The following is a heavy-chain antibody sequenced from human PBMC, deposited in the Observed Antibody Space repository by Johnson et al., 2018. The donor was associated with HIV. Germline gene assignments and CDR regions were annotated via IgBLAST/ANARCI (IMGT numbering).Heavy chain of an antibody. Sequence: VQLVESGGGLVQSGGSLRLSCVVSGFSFSNYWMTWVRQVPGKGLEWVANINQDGSEKFYVDSVKGRFTISRENARYSLYLQMNSLRTEDTALYYCAKDMEDSSGYYGAFDIWGQGTMVTVSS. D-gene: IGHD3-22*01. CDR2: INQDGSEK. CDR3: AKDMEDSSGYYGAFDI. J-gene: IGHJ3*02. CDR1: GFSFSNYW. V-gene: IGHV3-7*03.